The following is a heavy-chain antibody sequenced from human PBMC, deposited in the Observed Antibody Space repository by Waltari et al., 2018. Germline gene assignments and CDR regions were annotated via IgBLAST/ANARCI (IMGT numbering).Heavy chain of an antibody. J-gene: IGHJ4*02. CDR2: ISSSGSTI. CDR3: ANRPTGKAY. Sequence: EVQLVESGGGLVQPGGSLRLSCPASGVTFSSYEMSCVRQAPGKGLEWVSYISSSGSTIYYADSVKGRFTISRDNAKNSLYLQMNSLRDEDTAVYYCANRPTGKAYWGQGTLVTVSS. V-gene: IGHV3-48*03. D-gene: IGHD1-1*01. CDR1: GVTFSSYE.